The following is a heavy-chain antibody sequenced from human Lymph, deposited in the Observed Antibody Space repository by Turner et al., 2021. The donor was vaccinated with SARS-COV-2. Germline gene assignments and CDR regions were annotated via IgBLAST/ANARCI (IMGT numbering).Heavy chain of an antibody. D-gene: IGHD1-1*01. Sequence: EVQLLELGGGLVQPGGFLRLSCAASGFTFSSYAMSWVRHAPGKGLEWVSTISGIVVTTYYADSVKGRFTISRDNSKNTLYLQMNSLRAEDTAVYYCAKDPNWYVLSAVDYWGQGTLVTVSS. CDR3: AKDPNWYVLSAVDY. V-gene: IGHV3-23*01. J-gene: IGHJ4*02. CDR2: ISGIVVTT. CDR1: GFTFSSYA.